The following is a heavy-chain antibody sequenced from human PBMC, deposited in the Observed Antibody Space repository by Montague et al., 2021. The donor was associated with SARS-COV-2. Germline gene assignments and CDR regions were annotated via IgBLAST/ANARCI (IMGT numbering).Heavy chain of an antibody. Sequence: SETLSLTCAVSGGSFSGNYWSWVRKPPGEGPQWIGEINQSGDINYNPSLKSRVTISVDTSRNQFSLKLTSVTAADTAVYFCARGQQGVNMVLVVIGFYYYMDVWGKGTTVTVSS. J-gene: IGHJ6*03. D-gene: IGHD2-8*02. CDR3: ARGQQGVNMVLVVIGFYYYMDV. CDR1: GGSFSGNY. V-gene: IGHV4-34*01. CDR2: INQSGDI.